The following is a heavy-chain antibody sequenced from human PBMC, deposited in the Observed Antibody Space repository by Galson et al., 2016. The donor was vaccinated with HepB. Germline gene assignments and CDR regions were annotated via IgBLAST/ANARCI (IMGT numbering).Heavy chain of an antibody. CDR2: INESGGS. V-gene: IGHV4-34*01. Sequence: APLSLTCAVYGGSFRNYYWTWSRQSPEKGLEWIGEINESGGSNYKPSFDSPVTISLDTAKNQFSLNMYPVTAADTGVYYCARAKRPPRSSSFGYSWFAPWGQGTPVIVSS. J-gene: IGHJ5*02. CDR1: GGSFRNYY. D-gene: IGHD3-3*01. CDR3: ARAKRPPRSSSFGYSWFAP.